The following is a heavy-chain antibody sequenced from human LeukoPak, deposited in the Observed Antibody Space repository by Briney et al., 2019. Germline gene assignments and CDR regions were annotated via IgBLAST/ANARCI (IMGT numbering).Heavy chain of an antibody. CDR1: GFTFSSYW. CDR2: INSDGSST. D-gene: IGHD2-2*01. CDR3: ARLQPLVIPAAKLGFDY. Sequence: GGSLRLSCAASGFTFSSYWMHWVRQAPGKGLVWVSRINSDGSSTSYADSVKGRFTISRDNAKNTLYLQMNSLRTDDTAVYYCARLQPLVIPAAKLGFDYWGQGTLVTVSS. J-gene: IGHJ4*02. V-gene: IGHV3-74*01.